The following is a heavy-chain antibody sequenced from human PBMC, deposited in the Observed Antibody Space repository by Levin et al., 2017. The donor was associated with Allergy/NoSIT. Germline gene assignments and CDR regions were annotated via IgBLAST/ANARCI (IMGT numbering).Heavy chain of an antibody. D-gene: IGHD3-16*01. CDR3: ARALDGGYFDY. CDR2: IYYSGST. V-gene: IGHV4-30-4*01. Sequence: PSETLSLTCTVSGGSISSGDYYWSWIRQPPGKGLEWIGYIYYSGSTYYNPSLKSRVTISVDTSKNQFSLKLSSVTAADTAVYYCARALDGGYFDYWGQGTLVTVSS. CDR1: GGSISSGDYY. J-gene: IGHJ4*02.